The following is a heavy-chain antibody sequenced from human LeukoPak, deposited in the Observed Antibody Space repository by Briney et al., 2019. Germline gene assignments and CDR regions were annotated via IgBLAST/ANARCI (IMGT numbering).Heavy chain of an antibody. CDR3: ARAADYENYFDY. CDR1: GFTFSSYS. J-gene: IGHJ4*02. D-gene: IGHD4-17*01. V-gene: IGHV3-21*01. CDR2: ISSSSSYI. Sequence: GGSLRLSCAASGFTFSSYSMNWVRQAPGKGLEWVSSISSSSSYIYYADSVKGRFTISRDNAKNSLYLQMNSLRAEDTAVYYCARAADYENYFDYWGQGTLVTVSS.